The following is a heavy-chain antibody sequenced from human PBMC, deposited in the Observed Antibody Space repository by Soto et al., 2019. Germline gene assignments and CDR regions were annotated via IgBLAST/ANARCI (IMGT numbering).Heavy chain of an antibody. CDR3: ARGPRTVATIDY. D-gene: IGHD5-12*01. J-gene: IGHJ4*02. CDR2: IYHSGST. Sequence: SETLSLTCAVSGGSISSGGYSWSWIRQPPGKGLEWIGYIYHSGSTYYNPSLKSRVTISVDRSKNQFSLKLSSVTAADTAVYYCARGPRTVATIDYWGQGTLVTVSS. V-gene: IGHV4-30-2*01. CDR1: GGSISSGGYS.